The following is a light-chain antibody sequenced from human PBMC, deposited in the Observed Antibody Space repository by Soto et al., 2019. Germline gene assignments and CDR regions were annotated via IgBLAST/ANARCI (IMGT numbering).Light chain of an antibody. V-gene: IGLV2-14*01. CDR2: DVS. CDR1: SSDVGAYKY. CDR3: SSYTGRITVV. J-gene: IGLJ3*02. Sequence: QSVLTQPASVSGSPGQSITISCTGTSSDVGAYKYVSWYQQYPGKAPKLMIYDVSNRPSGVSNRFSGSESGNTASLTISGLQAEDEADDYCSSYTGRITVVFGGGTKVTVL.